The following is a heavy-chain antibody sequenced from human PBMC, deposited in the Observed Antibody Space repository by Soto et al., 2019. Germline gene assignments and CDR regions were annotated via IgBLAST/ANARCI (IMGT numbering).Heavy chain of an antibody. J-gene: IGHJ6*02. CDR2: INQDGSEK. CDR3: ARPSSSTYYYGMDV. V-gene: IGHV3-7*01. Sequence: GGSLRLSCAASGFTFSNYWMSWVRQAPGKGLEWVANINQDGSEKYYVDSVKGRFTISRDNAKNSLYLQTNSLRAEDTAVYYCARPSSSTYYYGMDVWGQGTTVTVSS. CDR1: GFTFSNYW. D-gene: IGHD6-6*01.